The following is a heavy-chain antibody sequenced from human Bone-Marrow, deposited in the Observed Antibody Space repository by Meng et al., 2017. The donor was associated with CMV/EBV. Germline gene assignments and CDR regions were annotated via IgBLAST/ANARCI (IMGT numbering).Heavy chain of an antibody. CDR1: GFTFSSYS. CDR2: ISSSSSYI. D-gene: IGHD4-17*01. V-gene: IGHV3-21*01. CDR3: ARHKYGDEYFLDY. Sequence: ETLSLTCAASGFTFSSYSMNWVRQAPGKGLEWVSSISSSSSYIYYADSVKGRFTISRDNYRDTLFLQMNSPTTEDTGLYYCARHKYGDEYFLDYWGQGTLVTVSS. J-gene: IGHJ4*02.